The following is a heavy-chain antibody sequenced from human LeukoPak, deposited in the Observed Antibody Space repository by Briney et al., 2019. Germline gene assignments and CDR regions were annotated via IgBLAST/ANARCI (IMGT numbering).Heavy chain of an antibody. D-gene: IGHD4-17*01. J-gene: IGHJ3*02. Sequence: SVKVSCKASGGTFSSYAISWVRQAPGQGLEWMGRIIPIFGTANYAQKFQGRVTITTDESTSTAYMELRSLRSDDTAVYYCARYGDNDAFDIWGQGTMVTVSS. CDR2: IIPIFGTA. V-gene: IGHV1-69*05. CDR3: ARYGDNDAFDI. CDR1: GGTFSSYA.